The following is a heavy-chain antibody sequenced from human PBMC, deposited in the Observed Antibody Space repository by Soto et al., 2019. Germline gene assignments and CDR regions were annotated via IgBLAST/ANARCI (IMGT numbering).Heavy chain of an antibody. Sequence: QVQLVQSGAEMKKPGASVKLSCKTSGINYNTYAIHWVRQAPGQGLEWMGWINTGSGDTRYSQNFQGRVTLTRDTSASTVYMDLDSLKSEDTGVYFCARAISGYVTWGQGTLVTVSS. D-gene: IGHD5-12*01. CDR3: ARAISGYVT. CDR1: GINYNTYA. V-gene: IGHV1-3*04. J-gene: IGHJ4*02. CDR2: INTGSGDT.